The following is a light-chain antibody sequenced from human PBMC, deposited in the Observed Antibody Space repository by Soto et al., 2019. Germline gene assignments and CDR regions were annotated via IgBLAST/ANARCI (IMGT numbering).Light chain of an antibody. V-gene: IGLV2-8*01. CDR1: SSDVGGYNY. Sequence: SVLPQPPSASGSPGQSVTISCTGTSSDVGGYNYVSWYQQHPGKAPKLMIYEVSKRPSGVPDRFSGSKSGNTASLTVSGLQAEDEADYYCSSYAGSNNAYVFGTGTKVTVL. J-gene: IGLJ1*01. CDR2: EVS. CDR3: SSYAGSNNAYV.